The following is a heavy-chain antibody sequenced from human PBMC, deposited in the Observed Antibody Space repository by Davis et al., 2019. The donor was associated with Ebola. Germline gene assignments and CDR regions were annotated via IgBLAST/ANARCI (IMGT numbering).Heavy chain of an antibody. D-gene: IGHD3-3*01. J-gene: IGHJ4*02. V-gene: IGHV4-39*01. Sequence: SETLSLTCTVSGGSISSSSYYWGWIRQPPGKGLEWIGSIYYSGSTHYNPSLKSRVTISVDTSKNQFSLKLSSVTAADTAVYYCARYDWQVGYFDYWGQGTLVTVSS. CDR3: ARYDWQVGYFDY. CDR1: GGSISSSSYY. CDR2: IYYSGST.